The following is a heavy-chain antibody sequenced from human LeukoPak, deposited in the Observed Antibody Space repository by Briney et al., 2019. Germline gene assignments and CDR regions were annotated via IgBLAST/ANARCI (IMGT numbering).Heavy chain of an antibody. CDR2: IYSGGST. Sequence: GGSLRLSCAASGFTFSSHAVRWVRQAPGKGLEWVSVIYSGGSTYYADSVKGRFTISRDNSKNTLYLQMNSLRAEDTAVYYCARVLCSRGGDCYYLDYWGQGTLVTVSS. CDR1: GFTFSSHA. CDR3: ARVLCSRGGDCYYLDY. D-gene: IGHD2-21*02. J-gene: IGHJ4*02. V-gene: IGHV3-53*01.